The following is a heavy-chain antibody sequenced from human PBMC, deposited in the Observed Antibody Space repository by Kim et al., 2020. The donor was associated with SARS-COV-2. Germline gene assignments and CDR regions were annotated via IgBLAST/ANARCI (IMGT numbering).Heavy chain of an antibody. V-gene: IGHV1-69*13. CDR1: GGTFSSYA. D-gene: IGHD4-17*01. CDR2: IIPIFGTA. CDR3: ARAGDYGGKCDY. J-gene: IGHJ4*02. Sequence: SVKVSCKASGGTFSSYAISWVRQAPGQGLEWMGGIIPIFGTANYAQKFQGRVTITADESTSTAYMELSSLRSEDTAVYYCARAGDYGGKCDYWGQGTLVTVSS.